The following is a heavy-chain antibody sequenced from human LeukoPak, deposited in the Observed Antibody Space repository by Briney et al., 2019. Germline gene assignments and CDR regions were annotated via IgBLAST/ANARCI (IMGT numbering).Heavy chain of an antibody. Sequence: PSETLSLTGTVSGASISSTTYYWGWIRQPPRKGLEWIASIYYSGSTYYNPSLKSRVTISVDTSKNQFSLKLSSVTAADTAVYYCARDRKKALFLATKEGNWFDPWGQGTLVTVSS. V-gene: IGHV4-39*07. CDR3: ARDRKKALFLATKEGNWFDP. CDR2: IYYSGST. J-gene: IGHJ5*02. CDR1: GASISSTTYY. D-gene: IGHD3-3*01.